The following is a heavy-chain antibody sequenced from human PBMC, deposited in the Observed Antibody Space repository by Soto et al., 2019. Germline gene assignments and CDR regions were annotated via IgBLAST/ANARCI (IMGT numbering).Heavy chain of an antibody. CDR2: ISAYNGNT. Sequence: GASVKVSCKASGYTFTSYGISWVRQAPGQGLEWMGWISAYNGNTNYAQKLQGRVTMTTDTSTSTAYMELRSLRSDDTAVYYCARGWYGDYGVDNWFDPWGQGTLVTVSS. CDR3: ARGWYGDYGVDNWFDP. V-gene: IGHV1-18*01. J-gene: IGHJ5*02. D-gene: IGHD4-17*01. CDR1: GYTFTSYG.